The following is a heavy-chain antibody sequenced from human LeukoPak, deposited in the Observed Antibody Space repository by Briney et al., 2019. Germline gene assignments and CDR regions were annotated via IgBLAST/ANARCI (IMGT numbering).Heavy chain of an antibody. CDR3: AKPPYSNSMYYYGMDV. CDR2: IFYTGDS. Sequence: KPSETLSLTCTVSGVSSSSSYWSWIRQPPGKGLEWIGYIFYTGDSNHNPSFKSRVSISLDTSKDQISLKLSSVTAADTAVYYCAKPPYSNSMYYYGMDVWGQGTTVTVSS. D-gene: IGHD4-11*01. CDR1: GVSSSSSY. J-gene: IGHJ6*02. V-gene: IGHV4-59*08.